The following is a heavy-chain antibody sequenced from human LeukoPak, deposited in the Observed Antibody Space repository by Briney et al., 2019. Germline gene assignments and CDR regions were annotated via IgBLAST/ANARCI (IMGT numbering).Heavy chain of an antibody. D-gene: IGHD1-26*01. CDR2: INPNSGGT. CDR3: AVLVGATWSLYYYYMDV. Sequence: GASVKVSCKASGYTFTCYYMHWVRQAPGEGVEWMGWINPNSGGTKYAQKFQGRVAMTRDTSINTAYMEVRRLTSDDTAVYYCAVLVGATWSLYYYYMDVWGKGTTVTVSS. J-gene: IGHJ6*03. CDR1: GYTFTCYY. V-gene: IGHV1-2*02.